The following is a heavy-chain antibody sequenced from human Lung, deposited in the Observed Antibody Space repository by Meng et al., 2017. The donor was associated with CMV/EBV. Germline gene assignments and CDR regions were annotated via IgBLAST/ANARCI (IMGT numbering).Heavy chain of an antibody. D-gene: IGHD2/OR15-2a*01. CDR2: LIPVLNKA. CDR3: ARGRGNQPLFDF. Sequence: QAELVDFGAEVKKPGPSVKVACKTSGGSFSTYTFSWVRQAPGQGLEWMGGLIPVLNKAKSAPRFQDRVTFTADETTTTAYMELSSLTFEDTAVYFCARGRGNQPLFDFWGQGTLVTVSS. V-gene: IGHV1-69*10. J-gene: IGHJ4*02. CDR1: GGSFSTYT.